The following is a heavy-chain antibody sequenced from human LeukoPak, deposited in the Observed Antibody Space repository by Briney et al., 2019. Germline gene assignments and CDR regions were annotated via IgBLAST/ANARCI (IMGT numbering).Heavy chain of an antibody. V-gene: IGHV3-15*01. Sequence: ETLSLTCAVYGGSFSGYCWSWVRQAPGKGLEWVGRIKSKTDGGTTDYAAPVKGRFTISRDDSKNTLYLQMNSLKTEDTAVYYCTSLGYCSGGSCYYWGQGTLVTVSS. D-gene: IGHD2-15*01. CDR3: TSLGYCSGGSCYY. CDR1: GGSFSGYC. CDR2: IKSKTDGGTT. J-gene: IGHJ4*02.